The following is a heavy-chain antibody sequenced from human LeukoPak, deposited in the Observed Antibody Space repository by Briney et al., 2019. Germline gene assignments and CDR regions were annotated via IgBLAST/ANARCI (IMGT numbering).Heavy chain of an antibody. CDR2: INPGNSHT. J-gene: IGHJ4*02. D-gene: IGHD3-22*01. CDR3: ARESGYYDSSGLDY. CDR1: GYTFTSYG. V-gene: IGHV1-3*01. Sequence: ASVKVSCKASGYTFTSYGVHWVRQAPGQRLEWMGWINPGNSHTQYSQMFQGRVTITRDTSAGTAYMELNSLRSEDTAVYYCARESGYYDSSGLDYWGQGTLVTVSS.